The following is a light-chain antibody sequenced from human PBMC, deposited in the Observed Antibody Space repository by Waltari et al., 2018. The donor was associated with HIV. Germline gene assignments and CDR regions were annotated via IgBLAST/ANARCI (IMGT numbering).Light chain of an antibody. Sequence: QSVLTQPPSASGTPGQRVTIPCSGSSSNIGSNTVNWYQQFPGTAPKLLIYSNNQRPSGVPDRFSGSKSGTSASLAISGLQSEDEADYYCAAWDDSLNGVVFGGGTKLTVL. CDR1: SSNIGSNT. CDR3: AAWDDSLNGVV. J-gene: IGLJ2*01. CDR2: SNN. V-gene: IGLV1-44*01.